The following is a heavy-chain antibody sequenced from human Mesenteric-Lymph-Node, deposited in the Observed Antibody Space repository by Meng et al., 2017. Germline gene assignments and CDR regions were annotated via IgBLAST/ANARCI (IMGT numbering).Heavy chain of an antibody. J-gene: IGHJ4*02. CDR1: GFTFSSYA. CDR2: ISVSGVNT. CDR3: AKDFTMVRGVGNYYFDY. V-gene: IGHV3-23*01. Sequence: GESLKISCAASGFTFSSYAMSWVRQAPGKGLEWVSAISVSGVNTYYADSVKGRFTISRDNSKNTLYLQMNSLRAEDTAVYYCAKDFTMVRGVGNYYFDYWGQGTLVTVSS. D-gene: IGHD3-10*01.